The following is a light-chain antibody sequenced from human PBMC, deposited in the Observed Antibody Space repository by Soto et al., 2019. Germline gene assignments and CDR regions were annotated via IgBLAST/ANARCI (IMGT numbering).Light chain of an antibody. CDR2: EVT. CDR1: SSDVGGYNY. J-gene: IGLJ2*01. V-gene: IGLV2-14*01. CDR3: SSYTSSSTVV. Sequence: QSALTQPASVSGSLGQSITISCTGTSSDVGGYNYVSWYQQHPGKDPKVVIFEVTYRPSGVSSRFSGSKSGNTASLTVSGLQAEDEGDYYCSSYTSSSTVVFGGETNLTVL.